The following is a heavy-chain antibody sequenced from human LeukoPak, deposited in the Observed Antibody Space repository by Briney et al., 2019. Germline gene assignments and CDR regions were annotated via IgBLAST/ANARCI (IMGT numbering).Heavy chain of an antibody. CDR1: GFTFSSYA. Sequence: PGRSPRLSCAASGFTFSSYAMHWVRQAPGKGLEWVAVISYDGSNKYYADSVKGRFTISRDNSKNTLYLQMNSLRAEDTAVYYCAREISGTVTHDYWGQGTLVTVSS. CDR3: AREISGTVTHDY. CDR2: ISYDGSNK. D-gene: IGHD4-17*01. J-gene: IGHJ4*02. V-gene: IGHV3-30-3*01.